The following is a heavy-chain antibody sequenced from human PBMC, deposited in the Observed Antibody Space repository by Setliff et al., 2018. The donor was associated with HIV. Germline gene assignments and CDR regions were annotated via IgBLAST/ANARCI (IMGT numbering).Heavy chain of an antibody. V-gene: IGHV3-23*01. CDR2: ISGSGSST. J-gene: IGHJ3*02. CDR1: EFTFSVYA. Sequence: GGSLRLSCAASEFTFSVYAMSWLRQAPGKGLEWVSGISGSGSSTYYAESVKGRFTISRHNSKNTLYLQLNSLRAEDTAVYYCARVSKSSPDAFDIWGQGTMVTVSS. CDR3: ARVSKSSPDAFDI. D-gene: IGHD6-13*01.